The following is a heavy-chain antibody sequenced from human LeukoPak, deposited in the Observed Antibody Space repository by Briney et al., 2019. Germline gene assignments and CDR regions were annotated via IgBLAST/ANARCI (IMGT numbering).Heavy chain of an antibody. J-gene: IGHJ6*04. CDR3: ASSRYDYGDYVPYYGMDV. CDR2: IIPIFGTA. D-gene: IGHD4-17*01. CDR1: GGTSSSYA. Sequence: SVKVSCKASGGTSSSYAISWVRQAPGQGLEWMGGIIPIFGTANYAQKFQGRVTITADESTSTAYMELSSLRSEDTAVYYCASSRYDYGDYVPYYGMDVWGKGTTVTVSS. V-gene: IGHV1-69*13.